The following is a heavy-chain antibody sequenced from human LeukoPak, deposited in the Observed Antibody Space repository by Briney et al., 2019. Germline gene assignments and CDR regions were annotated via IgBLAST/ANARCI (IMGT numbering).Heavy chain of an antibody. CDR3: AKGVTMIVVVIPGPDY. CDR1: GFTFSSYA. V-gene: IGHV3-23*01. Sequence: PGGSLRLSCAASGFTFSSYAMSWVRQAPGKGLEWVSAISGSGGSTYYADSVKGRFTISRDNSKNTLYLQMISLRAEDTAVYYCAKGVTMIVVVIPGPDYWGQGTLVTVSS. CDR2: ISGSGGST. J-gene: IGHJ4*02. D-gene: IGHD3-22*01.